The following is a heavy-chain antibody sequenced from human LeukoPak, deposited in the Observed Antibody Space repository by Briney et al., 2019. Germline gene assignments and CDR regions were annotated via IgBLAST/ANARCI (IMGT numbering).Heavy chain of an antibody. J-gene: IGHJ3*02. D-gene: IGHD5-24*01. V-gene: IGHV4-39*01. Sequence: PSETLSLTCTVSGGSISSSSYHWGWVRQPPGKGLEWIGSIYYTGGTYYNPSLKSRVTISVDMSKNQSSVKLSSVTAADTAVYYCARLRVEMAAYAFDIWGQGTKVTVSS. CDR1: GGSISSSSYH. CDR2: IYYTGGT. CDR3: ARLRVEMAAYAFDI.